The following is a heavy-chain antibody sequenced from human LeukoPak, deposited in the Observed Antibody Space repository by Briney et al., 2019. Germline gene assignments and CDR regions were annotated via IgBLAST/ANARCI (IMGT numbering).Heavy chain of an antibody. CDR3: ARREVWGTYRLMYYFDY. J-gene: IGHJ4*02. V-gene: IGHV4-4*07. CDR1: GGSIRSY. D-gene: IGHD3-16*02. CDR2: IYGSGST. Sequence: SETLSLTCTVSGGSIRSYWSWIRQPAGKGLEWIGRIYGSGSTDYNPSLKSRVTMSIDTSKNQFSLNLISVTAADTAVYYCARREVWGTYRLMYYFDYWGQGSRVTVSS.